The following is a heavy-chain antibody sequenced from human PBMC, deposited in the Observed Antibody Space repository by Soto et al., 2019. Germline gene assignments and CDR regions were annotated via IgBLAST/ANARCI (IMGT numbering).Heavy chain of an antibody. CDR2: ISSNGGST. Sequence: GGSLSLSCAASGFTFSSYAMHWVRQAPGKGLEYVSAISSNGGSTYYANSVKGRFTISRDNSKNTLYLQMGSLRAEDMAVYYCAREGVRGAFDIWGQGTMVTVSS. V-gene: IGHV3-64*01. D-gene: IGHD3-10*01. CDR3: AREGVRGAFDI. CDR1: GFTFSSYA. J-gene: IGHJ3*02.